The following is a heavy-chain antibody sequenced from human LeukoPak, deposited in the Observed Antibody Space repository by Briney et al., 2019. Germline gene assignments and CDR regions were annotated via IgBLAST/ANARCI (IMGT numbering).Heavy chain of an antibody. D-gene: IGHD6-19*01. Sequence: GASVKVSCKASGGTFSSYAISWVRQAPGQGLEWMGWINPNSGGTNYAQKFQGRVTMTRDTSISTAYMELSRLRSDDTAVYYCARGSSGWFLTDYWGQGTLVTVSS. J-gene: IGHJ4*02. CDR2: INPNSGGT. CDR1: GGTFSSYA. V-gene: IGHV1-2*02. CDR3: ARGSSGWFLTDY.